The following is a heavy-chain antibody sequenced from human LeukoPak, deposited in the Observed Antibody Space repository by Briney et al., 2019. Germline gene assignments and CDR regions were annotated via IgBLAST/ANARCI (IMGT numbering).Heavy chain of an antibody. CDR3: AKVLIPRYISSWYGVDV. CDR1: GVTFSSYG. V-gene: IGHV3-30*18. J-gene: IGHJ6*02. CDR2: ISYDGSNK. Sequence: GRSLRLSCAASGVTFSSYGMHWVRQAPGKGLEWVAVISYDGSNKYYADSVKGRFTISRDNSKNTLYLQMNSLRAEDTAVYYCAKVLIPRYISSWYGVDVWGQGTTVTVSS. D-gene: IGHD6-13*01.